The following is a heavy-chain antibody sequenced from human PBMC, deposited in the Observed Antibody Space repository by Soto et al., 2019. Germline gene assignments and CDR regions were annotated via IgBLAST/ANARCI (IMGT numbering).Heavy chain of an antibody. CDR3: ARGSWVGATRPRYYFDY. J-gene: IGHJ4*02. Sequence: SVKVSCKASGGTFSSYAISWVRQAPGQGLEWMGGIIPIFGTANYAQKFQGRVTITADESTSTAYMELSSLRSEDTAVYYCARGSWVGATRPRYYFDYWGQGTLVTVSS. CDR2: IIPIFGTA. V-gene: IGHV1-69*13. CDR1: GGTFSSYA. D-gene: IGHD1-26*01.